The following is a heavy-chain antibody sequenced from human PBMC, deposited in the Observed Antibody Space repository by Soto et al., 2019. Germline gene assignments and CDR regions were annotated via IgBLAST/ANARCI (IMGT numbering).Heavy chain of an antibody. J-gene: IGHJ4*02. V-gene: IGHV1-18*01. D-gene: IGHD1-26*01. CDR3: ARAQCSGSYGPY. Sequence: QVQLVQSGAEVKKPGASVKVSCKASGYTFTSYGISWVRQAPGQGLEWMGWISAYNGNTNYAQKLKDRVTMTTDTAMTTAFTELRSVRSDATAVDCCARAQCSGSYGPYWGQGTLVTVSS. CDR1: GYTFTSYG. CDR2: ISAYNGNT.